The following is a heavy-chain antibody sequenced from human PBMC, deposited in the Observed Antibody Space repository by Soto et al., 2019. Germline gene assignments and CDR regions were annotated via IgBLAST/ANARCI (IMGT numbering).Heavy chain of an antibody. J-gene: IGHJ4*02. Sequence: EVQLLESGGGLVQPGGSLRLSCAASGFTFSTHAMSWVRQAPGKGLEWVSTIGGSGSTYYTDSVKGRFTISRDNSKNTVYLQMNSLRAEDTAVYYCAKRASTTLKYFDYWGQGTLVTVSA. CDR1: GFTFSTHA. CDR2: IGGSGST. CDR3: AKRASTTLKYFDY. V-gene: IGHV3-23*01. D-gene: IGHD6-6*01.